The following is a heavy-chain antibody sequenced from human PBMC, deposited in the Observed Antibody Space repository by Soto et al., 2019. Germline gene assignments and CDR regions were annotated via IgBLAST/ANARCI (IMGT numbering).Heavy chain of an antibody. CDR2: ISYDGDNK. Sequence: QVELVESGGGVAQPGRSLRLSCAASGCTFSTYAMHWVRQAPGKGLEWVAVISYDGDNKYYADFAKVRFTISRDNSKNTLCLQMNSLRAEDTAVYHCARDGGSYWGQGTMVTVSS. V-gene: IGHV3-30-3*01. J-gene: IGHJ3*01. CDR1: GCTFSTYA. CDR3: ARDGGSY. D-gene: IGHD1-26*01.